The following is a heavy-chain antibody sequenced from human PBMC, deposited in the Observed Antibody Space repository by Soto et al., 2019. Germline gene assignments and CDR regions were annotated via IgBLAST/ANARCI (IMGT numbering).Heavy chain of an antibody. V-gene: IGHV1-69*05. Sequence: SVKVSCKASGGTFSSYAISWVRQAPGQGLEWMGGIIPIFGTANYAQKFQGRVTMTTDTSTSTAYMELRSLRSDDTAVYYCARTAGYDYVWGSSGLDPWGQGTLVTVSS. CDR2: IIPIFGTA. J-gene: IGHJ5*02. D-gene: IGHD3-16*01. CDR3: ARTAGYDYVWGSSGLDP. CDR1: GGTFSSYA.